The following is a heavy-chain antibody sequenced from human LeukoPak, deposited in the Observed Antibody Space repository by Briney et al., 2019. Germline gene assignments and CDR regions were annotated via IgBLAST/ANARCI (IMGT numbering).Heavy chain of an antibody. Sequence: SVNVAWKASGGTLSSYSISWVRQAAGQGLEWMGRIIPILGQANYAQKFQGRVSITADKSTSTADMELSRLRSDVTAVYYCARDSWGDVIDTAMPKGGYYYGMDVWGQGTTVTVSS. CDR3: ARDSWGDVIDTAMPKGGYYYGMDV. D-gene: IGHD5-18*01. CDR1: GGTLSSYS. CDR2: IIPILGQA. V-gene: IGHV1-69*04. J-gene: IGHJ6*02.